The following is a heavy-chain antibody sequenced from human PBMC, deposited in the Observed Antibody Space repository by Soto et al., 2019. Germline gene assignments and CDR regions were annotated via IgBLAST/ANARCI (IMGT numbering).Heavy chain of an antibody. CDR3: ARGTRGPYYYDSSGYYTGD. CDR1: GFTFSSYA. V-gene: IGHV3-30-3*01. D-gene: IGHD3-22*01. Sequence: GGSLRLSCAASGFTFSSYAMHWVRQAPGKGLEWVAVISYDGSNKYYADSVKGRFTISRDNSKNTLYLQMNSLRAEDTAVYYCARGTRGPYYYDSSGYYTGDWGQGTLVTVSS. CDR2: ISYDGSNK. J-gene: IGHJ4*02.